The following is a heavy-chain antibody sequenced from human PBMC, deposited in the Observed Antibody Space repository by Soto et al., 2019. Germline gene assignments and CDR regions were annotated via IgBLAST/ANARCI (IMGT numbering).Heavy chain of an antibody. Sequence: QVQLVQSGAEVKKPGSSVKVSCKASGGTFSSYTISWVRQAPGQGLEWMGRIIPILGIANYAQKFQGRLTSTADKSTSSAYMELSCLSSEDTGVYYCARERAYCSSTSCYVRAYYYYMDVWGKGTTVTVSS. CDR2: IIPILGIA. CDR1: GGTFSSYT. D-gene: IGHD2-2*01. J-gene: IGHJ6*03. V-gene: IGHV1-69*08. CDR3: ARERAYCSSTSCYVRAYYYYMDV.